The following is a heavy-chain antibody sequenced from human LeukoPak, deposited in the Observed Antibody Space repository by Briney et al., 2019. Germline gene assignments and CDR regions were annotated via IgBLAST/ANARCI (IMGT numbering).Heavy chain of an antibody. V-gene: IGHV3-23*01. J-gene: IGHJ4*02. Sequence: GGSLRLSCAASGFTFSTYGMSWVRQAPGKGLEWVSSISGSGYTIDYADSVKGRFTISGDNSKNTLYLQLNSLRAEDTALYFCAKDRCEAFCGGDWGQGTLVTVSS. CDR2: ISGSGYTI. CDR3: AKDRCEAFCGGD. D-gene: IGHD2-21*01. CDR1: GFTFSTYG.